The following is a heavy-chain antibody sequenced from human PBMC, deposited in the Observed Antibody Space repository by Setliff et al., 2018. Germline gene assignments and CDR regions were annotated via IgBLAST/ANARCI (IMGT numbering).Heavy chain of an antibody. J-gene: IGHJ5*01. CDR2: IYYSGTT. V-gene: IGHV4-39*01. CDR3: VKPTWAGEVSSPFAFWFES. CDR1: GGSITSRSYY. Sequence: SETLSLTCSVSGGSITSRSYYWGWIRQSPGKGLEWLGTIYYSGTTYYNSSLRSRVSISTDTSKNELSLRLSSVTAADTAVYYCVKPTWAGEVSSPFAFWFESWGQGTLVTVSS. D-gene: IGHD3-3*01.